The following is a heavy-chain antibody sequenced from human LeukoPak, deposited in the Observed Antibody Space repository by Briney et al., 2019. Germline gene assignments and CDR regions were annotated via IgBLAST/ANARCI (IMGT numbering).Heavy chain of an antibody. V-gene: IGHV4-39*01. J-gene: IGHJ1*01. Sequence: SETLSLTCTVSGGSISSSSYYWGWIRQPPGKGLEWIGSIYYSGSTYYNPSLKSRVTISVDTSKNQFSLKLSSVTAADTAVYYCARQSASSGYYYPVGYFQHWGQGTLVTVSS. CDR1: GGSISSSSYY. D-gene: IGHD3-22*01. CDR3: ARQSASSGYYYPVGYFQH. CDR2: IYYSGST.